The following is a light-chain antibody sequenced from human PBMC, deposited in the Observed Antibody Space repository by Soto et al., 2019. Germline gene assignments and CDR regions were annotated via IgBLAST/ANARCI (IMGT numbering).Light chain of an antibody. CDR3: QQYNEWPIT. V-gene: IGKV3-15*01. CDR1: QSFYNN. Sequence: EIVMTQSPATLSVSPGERATLSCRASQSFYNNLAWFQQKPGRAPRLLFYRASTRATDIPARFSGSGSGTEFTLTISSLQSEDFAVYYCQQYNEWPITFGQGTRLEIK. J-gene: IGKJ5*01. CDR2: RAS.